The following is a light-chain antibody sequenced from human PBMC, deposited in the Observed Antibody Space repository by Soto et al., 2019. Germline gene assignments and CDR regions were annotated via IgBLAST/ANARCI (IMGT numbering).Light chain of an antibody. CDR1: QTLNEW. CDR3: QHYNGY. Sequence: DIRMTQSPSTLSASVGERVTITCRASQTLNEWMAWYQQRPGSDPQLLIYGASSLESGVQSRFRGSGAGTDFTLTLNSLQPDDFATYYCQHYNGYFGQGT. J-gene: IGKJ2*01. V-gene: IGKV1-5*03. CDR2: GAS.